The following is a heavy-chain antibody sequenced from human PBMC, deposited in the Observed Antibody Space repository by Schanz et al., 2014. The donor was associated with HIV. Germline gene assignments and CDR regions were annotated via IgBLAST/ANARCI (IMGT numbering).Heavy chain of an antibody. CDR2: MNPKSGNT. CDR1: GYTFTAYY. D-gene: IGHD2-8*01. Sequence: QVQLVQSGAEVKKPGASVKVSCKASGYTFTAYYIHWVRQATGQGLEWMGWMNPKSGNTGFAQKFQGRVTLTRNTSISAAYMELSSLTSEDTGVYYCARGARDCSNGVCGGYYFDHWGQGSLVTVSS. J-gene: IGHJ4*02. CDR3: ARGARDCSNGVCGGYYFDH. V-gene: IGHV1-8*02.